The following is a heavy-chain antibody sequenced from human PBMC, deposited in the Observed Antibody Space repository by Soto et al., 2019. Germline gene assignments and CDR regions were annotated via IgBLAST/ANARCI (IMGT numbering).Heavy chain of an antibody. CDR2: ISAYNGNT. D-gene: IGHD2-2*01. J-gene: IGHJ6*02. Sequence: ASVKVSCKASGYTFTSYGISWVRQAPGQGLEWMGWISAYNGNTNYAQKLQGRVTMTTDTSTSTAYMELRSLRSDDTAVYYCARVRGDIVVVPAATPYYYHGMDVWGQGTTVTVSS. CDR1: GYTFTSYG. V-gene: IGHV1-18*01. CDR3: ARVRGDIVVVPAATPYYYHGMDV.